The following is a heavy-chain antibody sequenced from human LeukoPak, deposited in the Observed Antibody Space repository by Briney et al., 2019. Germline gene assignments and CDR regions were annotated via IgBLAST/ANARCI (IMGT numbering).Heavy chain of an antibody. Sequence: GGSLRLSCAGYGFTFSSAWMTWVRQTPGKGLEWVGHIKSRTDGGTTDYAAPVKGRFTVSRDDSTNMVYLQMNSLKTEDSAVYYCATEFYSNGYNYWGQGILVTVSS. CDR2: IKSRTDGGTT. CDR1: GFTFSSAW. CDR3: ATEFYSNGYNY. V-gene: IGHV3-15*01. D-gene: IGHD5-24*01. J-gene: IGHJ4*02.